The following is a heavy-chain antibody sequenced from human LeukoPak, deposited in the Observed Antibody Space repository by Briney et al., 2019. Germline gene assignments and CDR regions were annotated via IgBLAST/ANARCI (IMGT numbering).Heavy chain of an antibody. D-gene: IGHD4/OR15-4a*01. Sequence: GGSLRLSCAASGFTFSSYAMSWVRQAPGKGLEWVSGISDSGDSAFYADSVKGRFTISRDNSKNTLYLQMNSLRAEDTAVYYCAKRTLVQGPLFDYWGQGTLVTVSS. CDR1: GFTFSSYA. J-gene: IGHJ4*02. CDR2: ISDSGDSA. V-gene: IGHV3-23*01. CDR3: AKRTLVQGPLFDY.